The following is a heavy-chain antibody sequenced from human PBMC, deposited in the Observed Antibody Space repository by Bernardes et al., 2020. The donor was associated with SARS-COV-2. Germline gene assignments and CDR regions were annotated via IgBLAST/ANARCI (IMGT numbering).Heavy chain of an antibody. Sequence: SGPTLVKPTQTLTLTCTFSGFSLSTSGVGVGWIRQPPGKALEWLALIYWDDDKRYSPSLKSRLTITKDTSKNQVVLTMTNMDPVDTATYYCAHRPSIAAAGTFGFDPWGQGTLVTVSS. CDR3: AHRPSIAAAGTFGFDP. CDR1: GFSLSTSGVG. D-gene: IGHD6-13*01. CDR2: IYWDDDK. J-gene: IGHJ5*02. V-gene: IGHV2-5*02.